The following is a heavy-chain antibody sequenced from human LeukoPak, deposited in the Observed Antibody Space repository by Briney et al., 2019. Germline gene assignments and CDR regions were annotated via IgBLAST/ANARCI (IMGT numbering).Heavy chain of an antibody. J-gene: IGHJ4*02. Sequence: SQTLSLTCAVSGGSISSGGYSWSWIRQPPGKGLEWIGYIYHSGSTYCNPSLKSRVTISVDRSKNQFSLKLSSVTAADTAVYYCARANGITGTSFDYWGQGTLVTVSS. D-gene: IGHD1-20*01. CDR1: GGSISSGGYS. V-gene: IGHV4-30-2*01. CDR3: ARANGITGTSFDY. CDR2: IYHSGST.